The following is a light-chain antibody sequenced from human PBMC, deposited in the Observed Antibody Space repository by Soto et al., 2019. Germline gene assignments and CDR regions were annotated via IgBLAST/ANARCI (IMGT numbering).Light chain of an antibody. J-gene: IGKJ1*01. CDR1: QSVSSN. CDR3: QQYHNWPPSWT. V-gene: IGKV3-15*01. CDR2: YAS. Sequence: EIVMTQSPATLSVSPGERATLSCRASQSVSSNLAWYQQKPGQAPRLLIYYASTRATGIPARFSGSGSGTEFTLTISSLQSEDFAVYYCQQYHNWPPSWTFGQGTKVDI.